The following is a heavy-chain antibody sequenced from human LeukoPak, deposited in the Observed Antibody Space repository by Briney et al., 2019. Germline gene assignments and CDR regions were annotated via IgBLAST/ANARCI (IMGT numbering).Heavy chain of an antibody. D-gene: IGHD5-12*01. CDR3: ARDFRDIVATITQYYFDY. CDR2: ISAYNGNT. V-gene: IGHV1-18*04. J-gene: IGHJ4*02. CDR1: GYTFTSYG. Sequence: GASVKVSCKASGYTFTSYGISWVQQAPGQGLEWMGWISAYNGNTNYAQKLQGRVTMTTDTSTSTAYMELRSLRSDDTAVYYCARDFRDIVATITQYYFDYWGQGTLVTVSS.